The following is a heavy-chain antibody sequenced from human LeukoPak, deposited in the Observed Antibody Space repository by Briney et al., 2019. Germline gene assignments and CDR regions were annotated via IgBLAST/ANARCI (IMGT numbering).Heavy chain of an antibody. D-gene: IGHD3-22*01. CDR1: GFTFSIHN. Sequence: GGSLRLSCAASGFTFSIHNMNWVRQAPGKGLEWVSYISSGSGTIHFADSVKGRFTISRDNAKNSLYLQMNSLRAEDTAVYYCARGGNMIVALMRYYYFDYWGQGTLVTVSS. V-gene: IGHV3-48*01. CDR3: ARGGNMIVALMRYYYFDY. CDR2: ISSGSGTI. J-gene: IGHJ4*02.